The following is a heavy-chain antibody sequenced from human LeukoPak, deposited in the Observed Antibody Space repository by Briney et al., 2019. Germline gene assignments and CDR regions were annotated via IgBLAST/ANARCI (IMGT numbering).Heavy chain of an antibody. V-gene: IGHV3-30*18. Sequence: GGSLRLSCEASGFTFSSYGMHWVRQAPGKGLEWVAVISYDGSNKYCADSVKGRFTISRDNSKNTLYLQMNSLRAEDTAVYYCAKDQAYSGYDSGYWGQGTLVTVSS. CDR2: ISYDGSNK. J-gene: IGHJ4*02. CDR1: GFTFSSYG. CDR3: AKDQAYSGYDSGY. D-gene: IGHD5-12*01.